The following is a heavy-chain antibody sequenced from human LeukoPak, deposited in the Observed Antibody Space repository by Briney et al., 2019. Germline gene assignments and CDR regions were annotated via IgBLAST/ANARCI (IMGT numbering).Heavy chain of an antibody. J-gene: IGHJ4*02. CDR1: GGTFSSYA. CDR3: ARGEVPPHYFDY. CDR2: IILIFGTA. Sequence: GASVKVSCKASGGTFSSYAISWVRQAPGQGLEWVGGIILIFGTANYAQKSQGRVTITADESTNTAYTELSSLRSEDTAVYYCARGEVPPHYFDYWGQGTLVTVSS. V-gene: IGHV1-69*13.